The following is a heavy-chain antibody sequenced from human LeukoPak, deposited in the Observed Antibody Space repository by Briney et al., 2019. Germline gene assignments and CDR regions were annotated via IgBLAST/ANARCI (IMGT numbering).Heavy chain of an antibody. V-gene: IGHV3-48*01. CDR3: ARDRHSSVDY. Sequence: PGGSLRLSCAASGFTFSTYAMNWVRQAPGKGLEWLSYISGDSRTIYYPDSVRGRFTISRDNAKNSLYLQLISLRAEDTAVYYCARDRHSSVDYWGQGTLVTVSS. CDR2: ISGDSRTI. J-gene: IGHJ4*02. D-gene: IGHD3-22*01. CDR1: GFTFSTYA.